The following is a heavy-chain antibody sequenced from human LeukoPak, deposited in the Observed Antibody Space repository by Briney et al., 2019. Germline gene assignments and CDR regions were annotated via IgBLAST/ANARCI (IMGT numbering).Heavy chain of an antibody. CDR3: TRESGAFSPFGF. CDR1: GGSITTTNW. J-gene: IGHJ4*02. D-gene: IGHD1-26*01. Sequence: SETLSLTCAVSGGSITTTNWWSWVRQPPGKGLEWIGEVHLNGATNYNPSLESRFSMSIDKSNNHLSLEVTSVTAADTAMYYCTRESGAFSPFGFWGQGTLVTVSS. V-gene: IGHV4-4*02. CDR2: VHLNGAT.